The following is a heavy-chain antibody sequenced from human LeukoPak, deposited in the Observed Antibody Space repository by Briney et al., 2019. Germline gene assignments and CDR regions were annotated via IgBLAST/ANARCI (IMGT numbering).Heavy chain of an antibody. CDR3: ARGDFGRYAFDF. CDR2: INTIGTTI. CDR1: GFTFSNYY. J-gene: IGHJ3*01. D-gene: IGHD2/OR15-2a*01. V-gene: IGHV3-11*01. Sequence: GGSLRLSCAASGFTFSNYYMSWIRHAPGKGLEWVSYINTIGTTIYYAGSLKGRFTISRDNAKNSLSLQMDSLRAEDTAVYYCARGDFGRYAFDFWGQGTMVTVSS.